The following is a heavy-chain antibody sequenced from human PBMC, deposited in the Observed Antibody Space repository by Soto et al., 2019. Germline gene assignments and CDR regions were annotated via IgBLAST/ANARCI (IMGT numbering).Heavy chain of an antibody. CDR2: VHHSWGS. D-gene: IGHD3-10*01. Sequence: QVQLQESGPGLVKPSETLSLSCTVSGGSISSYYWSWFRQSPGKRMEWIGYVHHSWGSSYNPSLPSRVAISLDTSKSQFSLKVTSVTATDTAVYYCARQGFGPLHGLVDGGQGTTVTVSS. CDR3: ARQGFGPLHGLVD. CDR1: GGSISSYY. V-gene: IGHV4-59*08. J-gene: IGHJ6*02.